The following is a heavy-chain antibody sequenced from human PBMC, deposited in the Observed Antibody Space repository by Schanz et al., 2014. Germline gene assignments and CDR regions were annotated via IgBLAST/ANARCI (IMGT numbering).Heavy chain of an antibody. CDR1: TSLFSRSV. CDR3: ARDPPGPPGYGMDV. J-gene: IGHJ6*02. CDR2: MWNDGIKT. V-gene: IGHV3-30*04. Sequence: VQLVESGGGLAQPGRSLTLSCAVSTSLFSRSVIHWVRQAPGKGLEWVAVMWNDGIKTHYADSGKGRFTISRDNSKNTVYLQMNSLRTDDTAMYYCARDPPGPPGYGMDVWGQGTTVTVSS.